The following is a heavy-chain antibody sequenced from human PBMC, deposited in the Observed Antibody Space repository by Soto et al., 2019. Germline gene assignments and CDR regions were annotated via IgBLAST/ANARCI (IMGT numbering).Heavy chain of an antibody. V-gene: IGHV2-5*01. J-gene: IGHJ4*02. CDR1: GFSLSTSGVG. CDR3: AHSPDPKYYDSSGYYSLFDY. Sequence: QITLKESGPTLVKPTQTLTLTCTFSGFSLSTSGVGVGWIRQPPGKALEWLVLIYWNDDKRYSPSLKSRITITKDTSKTQVVLTMTNMDPVDTATYYCAHSPDPKYYDSSGYYSLFDYWGQGTLVTVSS. D-gene: IGHD3-22*01. CDR2: IYWNDDK.